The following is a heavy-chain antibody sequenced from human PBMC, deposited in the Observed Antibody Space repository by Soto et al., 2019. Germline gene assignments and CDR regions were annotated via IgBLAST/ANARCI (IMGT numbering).Heavy chain of an antibody. CDR3: AREVTDGSGSYYKGNWFDP. D-gene: IGHD3-10*01. CDR2: IYTSGST. CDR1: GGSISSYY. V-gene: IGHV4-4*07. Sequence: SETLSLTCTVSGGSISSYYWSWIRQPAGKGLEWIGRIYTSGSTNYNPSLKSRVTMSVDTPKNQFSLKLSSVTAADTAVYYCAREVTDGSGSYYKGNWFDPWGQGTLVTAPQ. J-gene: IGHJ5*02.